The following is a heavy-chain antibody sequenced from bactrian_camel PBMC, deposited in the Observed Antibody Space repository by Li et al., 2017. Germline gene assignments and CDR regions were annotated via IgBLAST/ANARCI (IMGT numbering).Heavy chain of an antibody. V-gene: IGHV3S54*01. CDR2: VYIPNLIT. J-gene: IGHJ4*01. D-gene: IGHD3*01. CDR1: GIDISCT. Sequence: HVQLVESGGGSVQAGESLRLSCAAAGIDISCTVAWFRQVPGQSREGVALVYIPNLITSYADSVKGRFTISRDNAKSTLYLQLNNLRTEDTASYYCLKESLKTGYEWGQGTQVTVS. CDR3: LKESLKTGYE.